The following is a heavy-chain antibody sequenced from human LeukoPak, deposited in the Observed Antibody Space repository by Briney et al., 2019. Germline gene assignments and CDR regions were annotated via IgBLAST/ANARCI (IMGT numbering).Heavy chain of an antibody. CDR3: ARAEPYYYDSSGRYNWFDP. V-gene: IGHV4-30-4*01. D-gene: IGHD3-22*01. J-gene: IGHJ5*02. Sequence: SETLSLTCAVYGGSFSGYYWSWIRQPPGKGLEWIGYIYYSGSTYYNPSLKSRVTISVDTSKNQFSLKLSSVTAADTAVYYCARAEPYYYDSSGRYNWFDPWGQGTLVTVSS. CDR1: GGSFSGYY. CDR2: IYYSGST.